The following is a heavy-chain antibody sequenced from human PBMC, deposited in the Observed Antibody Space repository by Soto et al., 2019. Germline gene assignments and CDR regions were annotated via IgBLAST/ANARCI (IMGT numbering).Heavy chain of an antibody. CDR2: INHSGST. D-gene: IGHD6-13*01. CDR3: ARRRHSSSWRHPNWFAL. Sequence: KTSETLSLTCAVYGGSFSGYYWSWIRQPPGKGLEWIGEINHSGSTNYNPSLKRRVTISVDTSKNQFSLKLSSVTAADTAVYYWARRRHSSSWRHPNWFALWGQGTLVIVSS. CDR1: GGSFSGYY. J-gene: IGHJ5*02. V-gene: IGHV4-34*01.